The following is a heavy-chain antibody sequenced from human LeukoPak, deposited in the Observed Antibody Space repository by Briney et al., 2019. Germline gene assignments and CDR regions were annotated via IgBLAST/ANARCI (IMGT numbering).Heavy chain of an antibody. V-gene: IGHV3-30-3*01. Sequence: GGSLRLSCAASGFTFSSYAMHWVRQAPGKGLEWVAVISYDGSNKYYADSVKGRFTISRDNSKNTLYLQMNSLRAEDTAVYYCARLSHDYGDYPKAEELYWGQGTLVTVSS. CDR3: ARLSHDYGDYPKAEELY. J-gene: IGHJ4*02. CDR2: ISYDGSNK. CDR1: GFTFSSYA. D-gene: IGHD4-17*01.